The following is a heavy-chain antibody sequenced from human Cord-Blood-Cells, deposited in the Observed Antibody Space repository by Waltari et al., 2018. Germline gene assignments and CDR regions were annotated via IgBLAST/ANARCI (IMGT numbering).Heavy chain of an antibody. CDR2: IIPIFGTA. D-gene: IGHD3-10*01. J-gene: IGHJ3*02. Sequence: QVQLVQSGPGVKKPAPSVTVSCKASGGTFTDYALSWLRLAPGQGLEWMGGIIPIFGTANYAQKFQGRVTITADESTSTAYMELSSLRSEDTAVYYGASFYGSGSYYAFDIWGQGTMVTVSS. CDR3: ASFYGSGSYYAFDI. CDR1: GGTFTDYA. V-gene: IGHV1-69*12.